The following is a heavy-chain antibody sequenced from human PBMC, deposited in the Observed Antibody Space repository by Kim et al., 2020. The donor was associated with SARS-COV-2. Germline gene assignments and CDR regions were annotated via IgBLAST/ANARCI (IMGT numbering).Heavy chain of an antibody. V-gene: IGHV1-69*13. CDR3: ATSKQQLDDDAFDI. CDR2: IIPIFGTA. J-gene: IGHJ3*02. CDR1: GGTFSSYA. D-gene: IGHD6-13*01. Sequence: SVKVSCKASGGTFSSYAISWVRQAPGQGLEWMGGIIPIFGTANYAQKFQGRVTITADESTSTAYMELSSLRSEDTAVYYCATSKQQLDDDAFDIWGQGTMVTVSS.